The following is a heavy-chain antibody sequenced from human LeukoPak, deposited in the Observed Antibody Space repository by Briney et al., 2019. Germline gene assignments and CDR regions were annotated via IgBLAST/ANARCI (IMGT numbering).Heavy chain of an antibody. V-gene: IGHV1-2*06. CDR3: ARDYYDSSGYPGIRDY. J-gene: IGHJ4*02. Sequence: ASVKVSCEASGYTFTGYYMHWVRQAPGQGLEWMGRINPNSGGTNYAQKFQGRVTMTRDTSISTAYMELSRLRSDDTAVYYCARDYYDSSGYPGIRDYWGQGTLVTVSS. D-gene: IGHD3-22*01. CDR1: GYTFTGYY. CDR2: INPNSGGT.